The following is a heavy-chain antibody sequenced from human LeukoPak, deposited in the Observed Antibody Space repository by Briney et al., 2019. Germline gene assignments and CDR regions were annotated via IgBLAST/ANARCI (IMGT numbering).Heavy chain of an antibody. Sequence: GGSLRLSCAASGFTFSSYEMNWVRQAPGKGLEWVSYISSSGSTIYYADSVKGRFTISRDNAKNSLYLQMNSLRAEDTALYHCARARSTGYYVADYWGQGTLVTVSS. CDR1: GFTFSSYE. CDR2: ISSSGSTI. V-gene: IGHV3-48*03. J-gene: IGHJ4*02. D-gene: IGHD3-9*01. CDR3: ARARSTGYYVADY.